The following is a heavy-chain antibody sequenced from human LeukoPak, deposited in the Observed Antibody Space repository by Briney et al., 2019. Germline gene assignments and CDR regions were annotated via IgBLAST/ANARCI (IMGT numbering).Heavy chain of an antibody. CDR2: IYYSGST. CDR1: GFTFSDYY. CDR3: ATIWFGELWRNYYYYYMDV. V-gene: IGHV4-59*05. Sequence: GSLRLSCAASGFTFSDYYMSWIRQPPGKGLEWIGSIYYSGSTYYNPSLKSRVTISVDTSKNQFSLKLSSVTAADTAVYYCATIWFGELWRNYYYYYMDVWGKGTTVTISS. J-gene: IGHJ6*03. D-gene: IGHD3-10*01.